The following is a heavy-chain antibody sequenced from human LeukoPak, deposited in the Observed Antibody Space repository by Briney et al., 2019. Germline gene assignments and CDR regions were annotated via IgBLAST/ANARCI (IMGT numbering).Heavy chain of an antibody. J-gene: IGHJ6*02. Sequence: GASVKVSCKASGYTFTSYAMNWLRQAPGQGLEWMGWINTNTGNPTYAQGFTGRFVFSLDTSVTTTYLQISSLKAEDTAVYYCARDSFLGFGELLGYGMDVWGQGTTVTVSS. D-gene: IGHD3-10*01. CDR3: ARDSFLGFGELLGYGMDV. CDR1: GYTFTSYA. V-gene: IGHV7-4-1*02. CDR2: INTNTGNP.